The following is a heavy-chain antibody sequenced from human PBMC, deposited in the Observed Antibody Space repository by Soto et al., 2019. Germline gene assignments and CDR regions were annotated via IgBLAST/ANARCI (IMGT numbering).Heavy chain of an antibody. D-gene: IGHD4-4*01. Sequence: QLQLQESGSGLVKPSQTLSLTCAVSGGSISSGGYSWSWIRQPPGKGLEWIGYIYHSGSTYYNPSRKNRVTTSVDRSKNQVSLQLSSVTAAATAVYYCARGMTTVTTLDYWGQGTLATVSS. CDR3: ARGMTTVTTLDY. CDR2: IYHSGST. CDR1: GGSISSGGYS. V-gene: IGHV4-30-2*01. J-gene: IGHJ4*02.